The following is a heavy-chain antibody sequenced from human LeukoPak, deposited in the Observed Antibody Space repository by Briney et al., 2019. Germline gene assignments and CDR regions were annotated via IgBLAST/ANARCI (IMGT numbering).Heavy chain of an antibody. D-gene: IGHD6-13*01. CDR2: LYSGGSI. Sequence: SGGSLRLSCAASGFIVSSNHMNWVRQVPGRGLEWVSTLYSGGSIYYADSVKGRFTISRDNSKNTLFLQMNSLRAEDTAVYYCAKDYEAYSSHWYGDYFDYWGQGTLVTVSS. J-gene: IGHJ4*02. CDR3: AKDYEAYSSHWYGDYFDY. V-gene: IGHV3-53*01. CDR1: GFIVSSNH.